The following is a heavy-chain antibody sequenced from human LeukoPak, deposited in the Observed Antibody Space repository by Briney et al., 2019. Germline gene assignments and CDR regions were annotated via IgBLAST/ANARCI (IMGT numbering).Heavy chain of an antibody. CDR2: IFSNGDT. CDR3: TRDQMNY. D-gene: IGHD5-24*01. J-gene: IGHJ4*02. CDR1: EFTVSRNY. Sequence: QPGGSLRLSCTASEFTVSRNYMLWVRQAPGKGLEWVSLIFSNGDTHYADSVKGRFTISRHTSKNTVSLQMNSLRVEDTAMYYCTRDQMNYWGQGTLVTVSS. V-gene: IGHV3-53*01.